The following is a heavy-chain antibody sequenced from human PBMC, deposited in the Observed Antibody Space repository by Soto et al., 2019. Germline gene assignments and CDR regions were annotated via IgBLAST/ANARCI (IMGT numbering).Heavy chain of an antibody. V-gene: IGHV3-48*01. J-gene: IGHJ4*02. CDR3: ARDSGYSYGPLDY. CDR1: GFTFSSYS. Sequence: EVQLVESGGGLVQPGGSLRLSCAASGFTFSSYSMNWVRQAPGKGLEWVSYISSSSSTIYYADSVKGRFTISRDNAQTSLYLQMNSLRAEDTAVYYCARDSGYSYGPLDYWGQGTLVTVSS. CDR2: ISSSSSTI. D-gene: IGHD5-18*01.